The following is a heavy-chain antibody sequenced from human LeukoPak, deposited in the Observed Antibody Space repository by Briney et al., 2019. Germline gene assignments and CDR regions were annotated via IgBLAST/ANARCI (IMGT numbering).Heavy chain of an antibody. D-gene: IGHD4-23*01. CDR2: IYSGGST. V-gene: IGHV3-53*01. J-gene: IGHJ4*02. Sequence: PGGSLSLSCAASGFPLSSNYMSWVRQAPGKGLEWVSVIYSGGSTYYADSVKGRFTISRDNSKNTLYLQMNSLRAEDTAVYYCARGRSGGNSYYFDYWGQGTLVTVSS. CDR3: ARGRSGGNSYYFDY. CDR1: GFPLSSNY.